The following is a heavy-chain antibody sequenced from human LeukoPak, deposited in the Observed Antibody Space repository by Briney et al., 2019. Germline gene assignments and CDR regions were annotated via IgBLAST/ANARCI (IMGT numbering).Heavy chain of an antibody. CDR3: ARGSSGWSYDAFDI. D-gene: IGHD6-19*01. V-gene: IGHV1-3*03. CDR1: GYTFTSYA. J-gene: IGHJ3*02. Sequence: ASVKVSCKASGYTFTSYAMHWVRQAPGQRLEWMGWINAGNGNTKYSQEFQGRVTITRDTSASTAYMELSSLRSEDMAVYYCARGSSGWSYDAFDIWGQGTMVTVSS. CDR2: INAGNGNT.